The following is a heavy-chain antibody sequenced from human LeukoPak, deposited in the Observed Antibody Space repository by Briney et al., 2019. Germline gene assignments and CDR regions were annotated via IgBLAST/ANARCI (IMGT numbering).Heavy chain of an antibody. D-gene: IGHD2-21*01. CDR2: INQDGSEK. V-gene: IGHV3-7*04. CDR1: GFTFSTYW. J-gene: IGHJ4*02. Sequence: PGGSLRLSCAASGFTFSTYWMSWVRQAPGKGLEWVANINQDGSEKHYVDSVKGRFTISRDNAKNSLCLQMYSLRAEDTAVYYCARDIRSPVTYWGQGTLVTVSS. CDR3: ARDIRSPVTY.